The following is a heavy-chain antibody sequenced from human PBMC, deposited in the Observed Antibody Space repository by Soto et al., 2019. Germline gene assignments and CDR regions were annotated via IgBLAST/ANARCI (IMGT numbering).Heavy chain of an antibody. J-gene: IGHJ4*02. CDR3: TKDRHPNDNFWNGYYYS. V-gene: IGHV3-43*01. Sequence: GSLRLSCAASGFTFDDYTMHWARQAPGKGLEWVSLISWEGGSTYYADSVKGRFTISRDNSKNSLYLQMNSLRTEDTALYYCTKDRHPNDNFWNGYYYSCGQGPPVTVT. D-gene: IGHD3-3*01. CDR2: ISWEGGST. CDR1: GFTFDDYT.